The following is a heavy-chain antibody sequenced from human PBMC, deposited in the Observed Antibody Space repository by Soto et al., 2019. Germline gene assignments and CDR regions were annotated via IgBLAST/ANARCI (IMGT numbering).Heavy chain of an antibody. V-gene: IGHV3-49*03. CDR2: IRSKAYGGTT. D-gene: IGHD3-3*01. CDR3: TRVNYYDFWSGYYYFDY. J-gene: IGHJ4*02. CDR1: GFTFGDYA. Sequence: PGGSLRLSCTASGFTFGDYAMSWFRQAPGKGLEWVGFIRSKAYGGTTEYAASVKGRFTISRDDSKSIAYLQMNSLKTEDTAVYYCTRVNYYDFWSGYYYFDYWGQGTLVTVSS.